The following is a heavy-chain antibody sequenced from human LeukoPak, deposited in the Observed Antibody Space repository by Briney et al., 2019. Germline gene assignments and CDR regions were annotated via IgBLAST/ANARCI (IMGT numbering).Heavy chain of an antibody. Sequence: GGSLRLSCAASGFTFSSYAMSWVRQAPGKGLEWVSAISGSGGRTYYADSVKGRFTISRDNSKNTLYLQMNSLRAEDTAVYYCAKDGDYDITTGQYYYYYGMDVWGQGTTVTVSS. CDR1: GFTFSSYA. CDR3: AKDGDYDITTGQYYYYYGMDV. V-gene: IGHV3-23*01. D-gene: IGHD3-9*01. CDR2: ISGSGGRT. J-gene: IGHJ6*02.